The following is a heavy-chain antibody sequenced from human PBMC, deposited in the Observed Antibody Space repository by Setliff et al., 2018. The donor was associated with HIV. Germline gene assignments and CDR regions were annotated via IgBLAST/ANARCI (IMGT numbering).Heavy chain of an antibody. D-gene: IGHD4-17*01. CDR3: ARPLYGGNSDVGGY. J-gene: IGHJ4*02. V-gene: IGHV3-7*01. CDR1: GFTFSDYW. CDR2: IKQDGTDK. Sequence: GGSLRLSCAASGFTFSDYWMSWVRQAPGKGLEWVANIKQDGTDKYYVDSVRGRFTISRDNAKNSLFLQMNNLRAEDTAVYYCARPLYGGNSDVGGYWGQGTLVTVSS.